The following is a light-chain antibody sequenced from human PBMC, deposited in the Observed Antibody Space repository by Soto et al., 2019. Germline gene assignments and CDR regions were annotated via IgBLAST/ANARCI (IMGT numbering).Light chain of an antibody. Sequence: MVLTQSPGTLSLSPRERATLSCGASQSVTNNFLAWYQQKSGQPHRLLIYGASSRATGVPDRFSGSGSGTGFTLTISRLEPGDFAVYYCQQYGTPLFTFGARTKVEIK. CDR2: GAS. CDR1: QSVTNNF. CDR3: QQYGTPLFT. J-gene: IGKJ3*01. V-gene: IGKV3-20*01.